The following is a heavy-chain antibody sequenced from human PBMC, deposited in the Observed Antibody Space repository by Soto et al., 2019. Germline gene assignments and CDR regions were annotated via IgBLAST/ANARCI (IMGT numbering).Heavy chain of an antibody. CDR2: IYYSGRT. D-gene: IGHD3-10*01. CDR1: GDSISSGGYY. Sequence: QVQLQESGPGLVKPSQTLSLTCTVSGDSISSGGYYWSWIRQHPGKGLEWIGNIYYSGRTYYSPSLKSRVTISVDTSKNQFSLKMSSVTAADTAVYYCARVVDGSGSYYFQHWGQGTLVTVSS. CDR3: ARVVDGSGSYYFQH. V-gene: IGHV4-31*03. J-gene: IGHJ1*01.